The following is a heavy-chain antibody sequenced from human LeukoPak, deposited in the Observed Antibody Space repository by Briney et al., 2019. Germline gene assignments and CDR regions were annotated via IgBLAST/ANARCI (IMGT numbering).Heavy chain of an antibody. J-gene: IGHJ3*02. CDR3: AREVGEGEIDAFDI. CDR2: IIPIFGTA. Sequence: SVKLSFKASGGTFSSYAISWVRHAPGQGLEWMGSIIPIFGTANYAQKFQGRVTITTDESTSTAYMELSSLRSEDTAVYYCAREVGEGEIDAFDILLQGTMVTVSS. D-gene: IGHD3-16*01. CDR1: GGTFSSYA. V-gene: IGHV1-69*05.